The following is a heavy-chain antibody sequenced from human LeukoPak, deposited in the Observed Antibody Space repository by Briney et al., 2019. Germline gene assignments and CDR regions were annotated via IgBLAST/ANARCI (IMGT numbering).Heavy chain of an antibody. D-gene: IGHD3-3*01. CDR1: GFTFSSYW. CDR3: ATVYYDFWSGYSDGMDV. CDR2: INSDGSST. Sequence: PGGSLRLSCATSGFTFSSYWMHRVRQAPGKGLGWVSRINSDGSSTSYADSVKGRFTISKDNAKNTLYLQMNSLRAEDTAVYYCATVYYDFWSGYSDGMDVWGQGTTVTVSS. J-gene: IGHJ6*02. V-gene: IGHV3-74*01.